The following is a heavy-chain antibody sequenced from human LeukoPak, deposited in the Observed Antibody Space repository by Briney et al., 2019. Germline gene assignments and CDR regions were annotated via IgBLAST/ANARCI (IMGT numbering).Heavy chain of an antibody. Sequence: ASVKVSCKASGYTFTGYNMHWVRQAPGQGLEWMGRINPNSGGTNYAQKFQGRVTMTRDTSISTAYMELSRLRSDDTAVYYCAGVEYCGGDCNFDYWGQGTLVTVSS. CDR1: GYTFTGYN. CDR3: AGVEYCGGDCNFDY. CDR2: INPNSGGT. V-gene: IGHV1-2*06. J-gene: IGHJ4*02. D-gene: IGHD2-21*02.